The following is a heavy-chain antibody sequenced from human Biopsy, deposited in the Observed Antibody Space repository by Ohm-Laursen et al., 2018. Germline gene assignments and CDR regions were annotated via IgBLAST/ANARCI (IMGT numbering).Heavy chain of an antibody. D-gene: IGHD4-17*01. CDR3: ALAAAQTVTHFDY. CDR2: ISGNSDII. V-gene: IGHV3-23*01. Sequence: SLRLSCAASGFTFSSYAMTWFRQAPGKGLEWASTISGNSDIIYDTDSVKGRFTISRDNSKSTLYLQMNSLRADDTAVYYCALAAAQTVTHFDYWGQGTLVTASS. CDR1: GFTFSSYA. J-gene: IGHJ4*02.